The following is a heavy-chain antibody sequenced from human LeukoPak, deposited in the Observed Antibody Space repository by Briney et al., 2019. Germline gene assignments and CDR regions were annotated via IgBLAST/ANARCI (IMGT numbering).Heavy chain of an antibody. CDR1: GFTFSDYY. D-gene: IGHD6-6*01. Sequence: GGSLRLSCAASGFTFSDYYMSWIRQAPGKGLEWVSYISSSGSTIYYADSVKGRFTISRDNAKNSLYLQTNSLRAEDTAVYYCARDIQSIAARPKPFDYWGQGTLVTVSS. CDR2: ISSSGSTI. J-gene: IGHJ4*02. V-gene: IGHV3-11*04. CDR3: ARDIQSIAARPKPFDY.